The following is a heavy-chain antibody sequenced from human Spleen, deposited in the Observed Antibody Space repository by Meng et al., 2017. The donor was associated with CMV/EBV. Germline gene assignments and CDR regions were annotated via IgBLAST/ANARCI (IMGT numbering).Heavy chain of an antibody. D-gene: IGHD1-26*01. CDR2: INHSGST. J-gene: IGHJ4*02. CDR1: GGSFSGYY. V-gene: IGHV4-34*01. Sequence: QVQLQQWGAGLLKPSETLSLTCAVYGGSFSGYYWSWIRQPPGKGLEWIGEINHSGSTNYNPSLKSRVTISVDTSKNQFSLKLSSVTAADTAVYYCARVLVGAIDYWGQGTLVTVSS. CDR3: ARVLVGAIDY.